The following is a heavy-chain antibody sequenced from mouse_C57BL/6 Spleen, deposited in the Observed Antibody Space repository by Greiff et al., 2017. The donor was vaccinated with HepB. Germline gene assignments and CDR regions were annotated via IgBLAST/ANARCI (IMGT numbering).Heavy chain of an antibody. CDR3: ARMWLYYAMDY. CDR2: IDPSDSET. V-gene: IGHV1-52*01. CDR1: GYTFTSYW. Sequence: QVHVKQPGAELVRPGSSVKLSCKASGYTFTSYWMHWVKQRPIQGLEWIGNIDPSDSETHYNQKFKDKATLTVDKSSSTAYMQLSSLTSEDSAVYYCARMWLYYAMDYWGQGTSVTVSS. J-gene: IGHJ4*01.